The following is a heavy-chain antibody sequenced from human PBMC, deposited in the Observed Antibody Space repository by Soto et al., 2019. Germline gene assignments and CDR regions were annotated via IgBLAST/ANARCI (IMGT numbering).Heavy chain of an antibody. CDR1: GFTFSNFG. CDR3: ARDPGQEEDMDY. Sequence: QVQVVESGGGVVQPGTSLRLSCAASGFTFSNFGMHWVRQAPGKGLEWVAVIWHDGKNKYYADSAKGRFTISIDNSKNTLYLQMNSLRAEDTAVYYCARDPGQEEDMDYWGQGTLVTVSS. J-gene: IGHJ4*02. V-gene: IGHV3-33*01. CDR2: IWHDGKNK.